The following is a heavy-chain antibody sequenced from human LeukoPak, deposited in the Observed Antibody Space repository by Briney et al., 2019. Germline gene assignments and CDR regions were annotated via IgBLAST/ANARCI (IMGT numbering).Heavy chain of an antibody. CDR2: FDPEDGDT. CDR3: ATLGTPAMIVVVITPSAGYYFDY. CDR1: GYTLTELS. J-gene: IGHJ4*02. V-gene: IGHV1-24*01. Sequence: ASVKVSCKVSGYTLTELSMHWVRQAPGKGLGWMGGFDPEDGDTIYAQKFQGRVTMTEDTSTDTAYMELSSLRSEDTAVYYCATLGTPAMIVVVITPSAGYYFDYWGQGTLVTVSS. D-gene: IGHD3-22*01.